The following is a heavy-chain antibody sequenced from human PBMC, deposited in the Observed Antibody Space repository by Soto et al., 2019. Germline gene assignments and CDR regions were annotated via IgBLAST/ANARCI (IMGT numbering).Heavy chain of an antibody. V-gene: IGHV1-69*02. Sequence: HVQLVQSGAEVKKPGSSVTISCKASGGTFNTYTFSWVRQAPGQGLEWMGSILPILGSVNYAQNFQGRLSITADKSATTAYMDLSSLTSHDPAVYFCGRIPRYIFPTSAPLDIWGQGTMVTVSS. D-gene: IGHD3-16*02. J-gene: IGHJ1*01. CDR2: ILPILGSV. CDR1: GGTFNTYT. CDR3: GRIPRYIFPTSAPLDI.